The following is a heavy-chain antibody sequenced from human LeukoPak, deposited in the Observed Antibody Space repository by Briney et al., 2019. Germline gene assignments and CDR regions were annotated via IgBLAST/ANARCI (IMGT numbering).Heavy chain of an antibody. CDR3: ARFYGGNSDYFQH. Sequence: GGSLRLTCAASGFTVSSNYMSWVRQAPGKGLEWVSLIYSGGSTYYADSVKGRFTISRDNSKNTLYLQMNSLRAEDTAVYYCARFYGGNSDYFQHWGQGTLVTVSS. J-gene: IGHJ1*01. CDR2: IYSGGST. CDR1: GFTVSSNY. V-gene: IGHV3-66*02. D-gene: IGHD4-23*01.